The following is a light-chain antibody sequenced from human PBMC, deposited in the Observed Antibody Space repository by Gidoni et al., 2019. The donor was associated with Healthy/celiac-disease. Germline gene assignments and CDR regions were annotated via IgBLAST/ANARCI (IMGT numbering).Light chain of an antibody. V-gene: IGLV1-40*01. CDR3: QSYDSSLSGPWV. CDR1: STNIGAGYD. Sequence: QSVLTQPPSVSEAPGQRVTISCTGSSTNIGAGYDVHWYKQLPGTAPKLPIYGNSNRPSGVPDRFSGSKSGTSASLAITGLQAEDEADYYCQSYDSSLSGPWVFGGGTKLTVL. CDR2: GNS. J-gene: IGLJ3*02.